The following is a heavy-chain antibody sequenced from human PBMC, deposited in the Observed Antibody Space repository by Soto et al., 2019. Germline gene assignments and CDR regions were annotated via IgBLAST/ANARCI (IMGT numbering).Heavy chain of an antibody. CDR3: ASEEIGYCSGGSCHPARDY. CDR2: ISAYNGNT. Sequence: GASVKVSCKASGYTFTSYGISWVRQAPGQGLEWMGWISAYNGNTNYAQKLQGRVTMTTDTSTSTAYMELRSLRSDDTAVYYCASEEIGYCSGGSCHPARDYWGQGTLVTSPQ. CDR1: GYTFTSYG. J-gene: IGHJ4*02. V-gene: IGHV1-18*01. D-gene: IGHD2-15*01.